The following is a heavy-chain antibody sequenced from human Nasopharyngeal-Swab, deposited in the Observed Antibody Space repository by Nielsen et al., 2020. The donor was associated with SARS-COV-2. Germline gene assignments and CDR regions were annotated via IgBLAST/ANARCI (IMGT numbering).Heavy chain of an antibody. V-gene: IGHV3-73*01. Sequence: GGSLRLSCAASGFSFSDSAIHWVRQASGKGLEWVGRIRGKGNNYATAYAATVKGRFIILKDDPRNTTYLQMNSLKTEDTAVYYCTRCGGGCYSGRDYWGQGTLVTVSS. J-gene: IGHJ4*02. CDR3: TRCGGGCYSGRDY. D-gene: IGHD2-15*01. CDR2: IRGKGNNYAT. CDR1: GFSFSDSA.